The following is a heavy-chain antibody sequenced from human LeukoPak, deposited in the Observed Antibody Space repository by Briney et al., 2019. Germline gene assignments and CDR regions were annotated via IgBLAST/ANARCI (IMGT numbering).Heavy chain of an antibody. CDR3: AKGGPFSSRMTTVTPFDY. CDR1: GFTFSVYA. D-gene: IGHD4-17*01. Sequence: GGSLRLSCAASGFTFSVYAMTWVRQAPGKGLEWVSIINGCGGSTYYGHSVKGRFTIPRDNSTNTLYMKMNSRRAEDTAVYYCAKGGPFSSRMTTVTPFDYWGQGTLVTVSS. V-gene: IGHV3-23*01. J-gene: IGHJ4*02. CDR2: INGCGGST.